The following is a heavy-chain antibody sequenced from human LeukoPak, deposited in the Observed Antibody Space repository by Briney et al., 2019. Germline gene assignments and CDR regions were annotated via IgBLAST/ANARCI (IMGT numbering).Heavy chain of an antibody. CDR3: ARDTPDYDFWSGTYYFDY. CDR1: GGSISSYY. CDR2: IYYSGST. Sequence: SETLSLTCTVSGGSISSYYWSWIRQPPGKGLEWIGYIYYSGSTNYNPSLKSRVTISVDTSKSQFSLKLSSVTAADTAVYYCARDTPDYDFWSGTYYFDYWGQGTLVTVSS. D-gene: IGHD3-3*01. J-gene: IGHJ4*02. V-gene: IGHV4-59*12.